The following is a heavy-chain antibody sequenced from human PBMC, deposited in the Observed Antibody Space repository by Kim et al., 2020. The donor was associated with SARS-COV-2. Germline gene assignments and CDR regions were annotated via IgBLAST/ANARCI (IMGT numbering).Heavy chain of an antibody. CDR3: ARDGWGSGSYYTGGYFDY. V-gene: IGHV3-30*04. CDR2: ISHDGSNK. D-gene: IGHD3-10*01. J-gene: IGHJ4*02. CDR1: GFTFSSYA. Sequence: GGSLRLSCAASGFTFSSYAMHWIRQAPGKGLEWVAVISHDGSNKYYADSVKGRFTISRDNSKNTLYLQMNSLRAEDTAVYYCARDGWGSGSYYTGGYFDYWGQGTLVTVSS.